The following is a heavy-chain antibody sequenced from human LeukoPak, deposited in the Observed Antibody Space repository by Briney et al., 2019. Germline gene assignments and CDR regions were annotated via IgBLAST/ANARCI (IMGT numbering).Heavy chain of an antibody. V-gene: IGHV4-4*07. CDR1: GGSISSYY. Sequence: SETLSLTCTVSGGSISSYYWSWIRQPAGKGLEWIGRIYTSGSTNYNPSLKSRVTMSVDTSKNQFSLKLSSVTAADTAVYYRARHTVTTDYYYYYGMDVWGQGTTVTVSS. D-gene: IGHD4-17*01. CDR3: ARHTVTTDYYYYYGMDV. CDR2: IYTSGST. J-gene: IGHJ6*02.